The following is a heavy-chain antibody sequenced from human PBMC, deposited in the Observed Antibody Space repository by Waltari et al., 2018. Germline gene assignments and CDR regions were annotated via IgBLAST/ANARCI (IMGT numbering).Heavy chain of an antibody. Sequence: QVQLVQSGAEVKKPGASVKVSCTASGYPFTGYYMHWVRQAPGQGLEWMGRINPNSGGTNYAQKFQGRVTMTRDTSISTAYMELSRLRSDDTAVYYCASAPDYYDSSGYTWGQGTLVTVSS. V-gene: IGHV1-2*06. CDR3: ASAPDYYDSSGYT. J-gene: IGHJ5*02. D-gene: IGHD3-22*01. CDR1: GYPFTGYY. CDR2: INPNSGGT.